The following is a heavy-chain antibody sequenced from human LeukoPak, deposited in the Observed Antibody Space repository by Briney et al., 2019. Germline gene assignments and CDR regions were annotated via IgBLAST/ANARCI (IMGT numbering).Heavy chain of an antibody. D-gene: IGHD1-1*01. CDR2: VSYRGNT. CDR3: ARGQLALYYYNGLDV. J-gene: IGHJ6*02. V-gene: IGHV4-39*01. Sequence: SETLSLTCTVSGDSISSSNYYWGWIRQPPGKGREWIGSVSYRGNTYYSSSLKSRVTISVDMSKNQFSLRLSSMTAADRAVYYCARGQLALYYYNGLDVWGQGTTVTVSS. CDR1: GDSISSSNYY.